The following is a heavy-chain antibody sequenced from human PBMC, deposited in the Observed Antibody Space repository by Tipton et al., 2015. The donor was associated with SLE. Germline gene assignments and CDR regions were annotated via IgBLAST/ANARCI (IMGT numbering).Heavy chain of an antibody. CDR3: ARKLNWFDP. Sequence: TLSLTCTVSGGSISSHYWGWIRQPPGKGLEWIGSIYHSGSTYYNPSLKSRVTISVDTSKNQFSLKLSSVTAADTAVYYCARKLNWFDPWGQGTLVTVSS. CDR2: IYHSGST. V-gene: IGHV4-38-2*02. CDR1: GGSISSHY. D-gene: IGHD1-26*01. J-gene: IGHJ5*02.